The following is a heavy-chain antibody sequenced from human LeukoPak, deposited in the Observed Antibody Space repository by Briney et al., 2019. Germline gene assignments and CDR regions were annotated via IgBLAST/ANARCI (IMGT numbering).Heavy chain of an antibody. D-gene: IGHD2-15*01. CDR1: GSSISSYY. V-gene: IGHV4-59*01. CDR2: IYHGGST. Sequence: SETLSLTCTVSGSSISSYYWSCIRQPPGKGLEWIGYIYHGGSTNYNPSLKSRVTISVDTSKNQFSLKLSSVTATDTAVYYCARAGPLCSGGRCYDYWGQRTPVTVSS. J-gene: IGHJ4*02. CDR3: ARAGPLCSGGRCYDY.